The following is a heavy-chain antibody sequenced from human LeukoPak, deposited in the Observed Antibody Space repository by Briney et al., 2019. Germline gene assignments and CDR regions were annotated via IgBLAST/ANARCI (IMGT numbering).Heavy chain of an antibody. J-gene: IGHJ6*03. D-gene: IGHD3-10*01. CDR2: ISHSGST. CDR3: ARDAMVRGVAHYYYYMDV. V-gene: IGHV4-59*01. Sequence: SETLSLTCTVSGGSINGYYWSWIRQPPGKGLEWIGYISHSGSTNYNPSLQSRVTISVDTSKNQFSLKLSSVTAADTAVYYCARDAMVRGVAHYYYYMDVWGKGTTVTISS. CDR1: GGSINGYY.